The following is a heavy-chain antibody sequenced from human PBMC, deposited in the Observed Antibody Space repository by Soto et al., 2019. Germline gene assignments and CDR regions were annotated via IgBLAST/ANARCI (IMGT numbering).Heavy chain of an antibody. V-gene: IGHV3-7*03. Sequence: GGSLRLSCAASGFTFSNYWMTWVRQAPGKGLEWVANIKQDGSEKYYVDSAKGRFTISRDNARNPLYLQMNSLRAEDTAVYYCARDLSSSWYGYWGQGILVTVS. D-gene: IGHD6-13*01. CDR2: IKQDGSEK. J-gene: IGHJ4*02. CDR1: GFTFSNYW. CDR3: ARDLSSSWYGY.